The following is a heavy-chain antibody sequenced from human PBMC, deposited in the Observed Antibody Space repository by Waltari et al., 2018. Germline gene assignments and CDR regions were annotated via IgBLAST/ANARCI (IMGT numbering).Heavy chain of an antibody. CDR3: AREPAAMVRVYYYGMDV. CDR1: GGTFSSYA. Sequence: QVQLVQSGAEVKKPGSSVKVSCKASGGTFSSYAISWVRPAPGQGLEWMGGIIPIFGTANYAQKFQGRVTITADESTSTAYMELSSLRSEDTAVYYCAREPAAMVRVYYYGMDVWGQGTTVTVSS. V-gene: IGHV1-69*01. CDR2: IIPIFGTA. J-gene: IGHJ6*02. D-gene: IGHD5-18*01.